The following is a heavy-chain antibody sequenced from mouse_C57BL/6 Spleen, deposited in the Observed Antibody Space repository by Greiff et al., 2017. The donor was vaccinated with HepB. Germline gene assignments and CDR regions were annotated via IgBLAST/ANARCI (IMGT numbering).Heavy chain of an antibody. Sequence: VQLQQSGPELVKPGASVKISCKASGYAFSSSWMNWVKQRPGKGLEWIGRIYPGDGDTNYNVKFKGKATLTADKSSSTAYMQLSSLTSEDSAVYFCARRWVYAMDYWGQGTSVTVSS. J-gene: IGHJ4*01. V-gene: IGHV1-82*01. CDR3: ARRWVYAMDY. CDR2: IYPGDGDT. D-gene: IGHD2-3*01. CDR1: GYAFSSSW.